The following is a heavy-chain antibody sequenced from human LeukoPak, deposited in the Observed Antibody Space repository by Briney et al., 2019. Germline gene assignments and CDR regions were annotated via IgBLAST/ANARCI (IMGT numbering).Heavy chain of an antibody. Sequence: GASVRVSCTPSVYTFTNYGITWVRQAPGQGHEWMGWISAYNGDTHYAQKLQGRVAMTTDTSTRTVYMELRSLRHDDTAVYYCARGLDLGSRGYYYFDYHYYYMDVWGKGTTVAVSS. D-gene: IGHD3-22*01. V-gene: IGHV1-18*01. CDR2: ISAYNGDT. CDR1: VYTFTNYG. CDR3: ARGLDLGSRGYYYFDYHYYYMDV. J-gene: IGHJ6*03.